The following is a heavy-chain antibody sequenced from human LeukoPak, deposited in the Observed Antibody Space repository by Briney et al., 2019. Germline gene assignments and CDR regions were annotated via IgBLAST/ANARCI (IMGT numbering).Heavy chain of an antibody. CDR3: ARHIPHNDWLGS. D-gene: IGHD5-24*01. J-gene: IGHJ5*01. Sequence: SETLSLTCSVSGVSMGGSSYCWDWIRQPPGKGLQWIGTICFSGVTYYSPSLKSRVIIYVDSSKNQFSLRMTSVSVADTAMYYCARHIPHNDWLGSWGQGTLVTVSS. CDR2: ICFSGVT. V-gene: IGHV4-39*01. CDR1: GVSMGGSSYC.